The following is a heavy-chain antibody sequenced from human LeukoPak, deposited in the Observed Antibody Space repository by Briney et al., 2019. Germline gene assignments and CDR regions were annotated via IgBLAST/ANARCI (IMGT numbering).Heavy chain of an antibody. J-gene: IGHJ5*02. Sequence: SNPLSLHCNVLGNSVRGKYCNCAYLRQGPGNKKKRVGGLDDSGNTYYNPSLKSRLTMSVDTSKNHFSLNLKSVAAADTSVYYCASRLRIGAAEWFGPWGQGIMVTVSS. CDR3: ASRLRIGAAEWFGP. D-gene: IGHD2-15*01. CDR1: GNSVRGKYCN. CDR2: LDDSGNT. V-gene: IGHV4-39*02.